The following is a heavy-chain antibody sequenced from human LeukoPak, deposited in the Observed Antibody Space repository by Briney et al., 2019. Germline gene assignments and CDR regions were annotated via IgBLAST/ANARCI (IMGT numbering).Heavy chain of an antibody. CDR1: GYTFTSYA. D-gene: IGHD3-22*01. J-gene: IGHJ1*01. V-gene: IGHV7-4-1*02. CDR3: ARGDYDSSGYYYRYFQH. CDR2: INTNTGNP. Sequence: ASVKVSCKASGYTFTSYAMNWVRQAPGQGLEWMGWINTNTGNPTYAQGFTGRFVFSLDTSVSTAYLQVSSLKAEDSAVYYCARGDYDSSGYYYRYFQHWGQGTLVTVSS.